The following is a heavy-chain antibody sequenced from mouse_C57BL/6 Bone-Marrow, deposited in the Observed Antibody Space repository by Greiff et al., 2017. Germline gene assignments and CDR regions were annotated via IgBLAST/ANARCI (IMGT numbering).Heavy chain of an antibody. D-gene: IGHD2-3*01. CDR1: GYTFTNYW. CDR3: ARRDDGYFDV. J-gene: IGHJ1*03. Sequence: QVQLKQSGAELVRPGTSVKMSCKASGYTFTNYWIGWAKQRPGHGLEWIGDIYPGGGYTNYNEKFKGKATLTADKSSSAAYMQFSSLTSEDSAIYDCARRDDGYFDVWGTGATVTVSS. V-gene: IGHV1-63*01. CDR2: IYPGGGYT.